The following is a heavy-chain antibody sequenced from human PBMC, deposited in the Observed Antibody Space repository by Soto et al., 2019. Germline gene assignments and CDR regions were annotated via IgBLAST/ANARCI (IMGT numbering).Heavy chain of an antibody. CDR2: IIPIFGTA. Sequence: QVQLVQSGAEVKKPGSSVKVSCKASGGTFSSYAISWVRQAPGLGLEWMGGIIPIFGTANYAQKFQGRVTITADESTSTAYMELSSLRSEDTAVYYCARHPVSGSNAYYYGMDVWGQGATCTVAS. CDR3: ARHPVSGSNAYYYGMDV. CDR1: GGTFSSYA. V-gene: IGHV1-69*12. J-gene: IGHJ6*02. D-gene: IGHD1-26*01.